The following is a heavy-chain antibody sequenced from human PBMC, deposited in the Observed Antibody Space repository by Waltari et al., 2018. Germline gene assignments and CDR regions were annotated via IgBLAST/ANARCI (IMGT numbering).Heavy chain of an antibody. Sequence: QVQLQESGPGLVKPSEILSLTCAVSGYSISSGYYWGWIRQPPGKGLEWVGSIYHNGNTYYNPSLKSRVTISVDTSTNQFSLHLRSVTAADTAFYYCAREDDYSNYFVYWGQGALVTVSS. J-gene: IGHJ4*02. D-gene: IGHD4-4*01. CDR2: IYHNGNT. V-gene: IGHV4-38-2*02. CDR3: AREDDYSNYFVY. CDR1: GYSISSGYY.